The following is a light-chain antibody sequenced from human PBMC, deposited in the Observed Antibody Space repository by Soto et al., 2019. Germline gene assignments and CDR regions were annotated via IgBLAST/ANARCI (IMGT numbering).Light chain of an antibody. CDR1: QTISSW. V-gene: IGKV1-5*03. J-gene: IGKJ1*01. Sequence: IQRTQYPYTLSGSVGDRVTITCRASQTISSWLAWYQQKPGKAPKLLIYKASTLKSGVPSRFSGSGSGTEFTLTISSLQPDDFATYYCQHYNSYSEAFGQG. CDR2: KAS. CDR3: QHYNSYSEA.